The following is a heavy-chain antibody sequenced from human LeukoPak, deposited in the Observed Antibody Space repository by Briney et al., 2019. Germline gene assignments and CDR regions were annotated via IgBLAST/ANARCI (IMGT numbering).Heavy chain of an antibody. Sequence: SETLSLTCTVSGGSISTSGSYWGWVRQPPGKGLEWIGIIYYSGSTYYNPSLKSRVTISVDTSKNQFSLKLSSVTAADTAVYYCARQHKYGGNALDPWGQGTLVTVSS. D-gene: IGHD4-23*01. CDR1: GGSISTSGSY. J-gene: IGHJ5*02. V-gene: IGHV4-39*01. CDR2: IYYSGST. CDR3: ARQHKYGGNALDP.